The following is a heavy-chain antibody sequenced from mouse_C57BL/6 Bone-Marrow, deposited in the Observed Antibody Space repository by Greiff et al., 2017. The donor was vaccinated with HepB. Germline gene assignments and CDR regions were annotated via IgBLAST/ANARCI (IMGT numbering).Heavy chain of an antibody. J-gene: IGHJ2*01. D-gene: IGHD1-1*01. V-gene: IGHV1-50*01. CDR1: GYTFNSYW. CDR3: ARPTVDNFDY. Sequence: QVQLKQPGAELVKPGASVKLSCKASGYTFNSYWMQWVKQRPGQGLEWIGEIDPSDSYTNYNQKFKGKATLTVDTSSSTAYMQISSLTSEDSAVYYCARPTVDNFDYWGQGTTLTVSS. CDR2: IDPSDSYT.